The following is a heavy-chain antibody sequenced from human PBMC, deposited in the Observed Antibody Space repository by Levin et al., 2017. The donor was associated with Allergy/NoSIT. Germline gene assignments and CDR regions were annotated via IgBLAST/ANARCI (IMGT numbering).Heavy chain of an antibody. J-gene: IGHJ4*02. D-gene: IGHD5-18*01. Sequence: GGSLRLSCAASGFTFSSYGMHWVRQAPGKGLEWVAVIWYDGSNKYYADSVKGRFTISRDNSKNTLYLQMNSLRAEDTAVYYCARDLRRGRWDTAMVPDYWGQGTLVTVSS. CDR2: IWYDGSNK. CDR3: ARDLRRGRWDTAMVPDY. CDR1: GFTFSSYG. V-gene: IGHV3-33*01.